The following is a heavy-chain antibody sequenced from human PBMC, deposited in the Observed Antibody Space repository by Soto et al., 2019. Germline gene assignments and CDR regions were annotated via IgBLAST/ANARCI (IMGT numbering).Heavy chain of an antibody. CDR1: GFTFSDYY. CDR2: ISSSGSTI. D-gene: IGHD2-15*01. J-gene: IGHJ3*02. V-gene: IGHV3-11*01. Sequence: GGSLRLSCAASGFTFSDYYMSWIRQAPGKGLEWVSYISSSGSTIYYADSVKGRFTISRDNAKNSLYLQMNSLRAEDTAVYYCARDLVGYCSGGSCYWRAFDIWGQGTMVTVSS. CDR3: ARDLVGYCSGGSCYWRAFDI.